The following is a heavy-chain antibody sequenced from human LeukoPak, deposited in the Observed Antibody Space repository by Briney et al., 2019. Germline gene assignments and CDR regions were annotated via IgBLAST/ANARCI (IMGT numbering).Heavy chain of an antibody. CDR1: GGSFSGNY. CDR2: INHSGST. D-gene: IGHD2-15*01. V-gene: IGHV4-34*01. Sequence: SETLSLTCAVYGGSFSGNYWSWIRQPPGKGLEWIGEINHSGSTYYNPSLKSRVTISVDTSKNQFSLKLSSVTAADTAVYYCARFPAVSDGYWGQGTLVTVSS. J-gene: IGHJ4*02. CDR3: ARFPAVSDGY.